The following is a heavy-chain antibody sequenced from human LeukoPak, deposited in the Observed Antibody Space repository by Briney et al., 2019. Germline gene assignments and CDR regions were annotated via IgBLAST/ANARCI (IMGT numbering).Heavy chain of an antibody. Sequence: ASVKVSCKASGYTFTSYDINWVRQATGQGLEWMGWMNPNSGNTGYAQKFQGRVTMTRNTSISTAYMELSSLRSEDTAVYYCARVKVEGYYDSSGPDAAFYYYYYMDVWGKGTTVTISS. D-gene: IGHD3-22*01. CDR2: MNPNSGNT. J-gene: IGHJ6*03. CDR1: GYTFTSYD. V-gene: IGHV1-8*01. CDR3: ARVKVEGYYDSSGPDAAFYYYYYMDV.